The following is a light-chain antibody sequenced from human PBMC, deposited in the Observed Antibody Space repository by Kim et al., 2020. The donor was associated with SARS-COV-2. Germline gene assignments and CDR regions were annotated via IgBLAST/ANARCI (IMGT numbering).Light chain of an antibody. Sequence: DIQLTQSPSSLSASVGDRVTITCRVSQGIRSYLNWYRQKPGKVPKLLIYSASNLQSGVPSRFSGSGSGTDFTLTISSLQPEEVATYYGQRTYNAPPTFGQGTKLEI. J-gene: IGKJ2*01. V-gene: IGKV1-27*01. CDR3: QRTYNAPPT. CDR2: SAS. CDR1: QGIRSY.